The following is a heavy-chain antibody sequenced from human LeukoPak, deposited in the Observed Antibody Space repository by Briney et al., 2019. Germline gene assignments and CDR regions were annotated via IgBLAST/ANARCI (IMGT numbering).Heavy chain of an antibody. CDR3: ARDLTIPYTATDKYYFDY. CDR2: IYYSGSP. J-gene: IGHJ4*02. Sequence: SETLSLTCTVSGGSISSSSYYWGWIRQPPVKGLEWIGSIYYSGSPYYNPSLKSRVTISVDTSKNQFSLKLSSVTAADTAVYYCARDLTIPYTATDKYYFDYWGQGTLVTVSS. V-gene: IGHV4-39*07. CDR1: GGSISSSSYY. D-gene: IGHD5-18*01.